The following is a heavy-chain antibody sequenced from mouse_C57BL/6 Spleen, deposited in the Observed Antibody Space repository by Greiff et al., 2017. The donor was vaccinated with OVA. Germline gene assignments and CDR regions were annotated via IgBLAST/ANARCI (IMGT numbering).Heavy chain of an antibody. Sequence: QVHVKQPGAELVRPGSSVKLSCKASGYTFTSYWMHWVKQRPIQGLEWIGNIDPSDSETHYNQKFKDKATLTGDKSSSTAYMQLSSLTSEDSAVYYCAREGLGRRYFDYWGQGTTLTVSS. J-gene: IGHJ2*01. CDR3: AREGLGRRYFDY. CDR2: IDPSDSET. V-gene: IGHV1-52*01. D-gene: IGHD4-1*01. CDR1: GYTFTSYW.